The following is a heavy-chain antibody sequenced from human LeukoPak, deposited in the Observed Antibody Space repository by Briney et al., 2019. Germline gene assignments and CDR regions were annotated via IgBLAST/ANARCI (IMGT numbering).Heavy chain of an antibody. J-gene: IGHJ4*02. CDR1: GGSISNNY. CDR3: ARDSDQGIAAAGVDY. Sequence: SGTLSLTCNVSGGSISNNYWTWIRQPPGKGLEWIGYVYSTGSTNYNPSLKSRVTISVDTSKNQFSLKLSSVTAADTAVYYCARDSDQGIAAAGVDYWGQGTLVTVSS. V-gene: IGHV4-59*12. CDR2: VYSTGST. D-gene: IGHD6-13*01.